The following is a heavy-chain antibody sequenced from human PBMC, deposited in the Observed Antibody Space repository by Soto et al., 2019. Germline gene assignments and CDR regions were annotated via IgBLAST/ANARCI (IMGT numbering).Heavy chain of an antibody. V-gene: IGHV4-39*07. CDR3: AREYSSGWPFDY. D-gene: IGHD6-19*01. Sequence: PSETLSLTCTVSGGSISSSSYYWGWIRQPPGKGLEWIGSIYYSGSTYYNPSLKSRVTISVDTSKNQFSLKLSSVTAADTAVYYCAREYSSGWPFDYWGQGTLVTVSS. J-gene: IGHJ4*02. CDR1: GGSISSSSYY. CDR2: IYYSGST.